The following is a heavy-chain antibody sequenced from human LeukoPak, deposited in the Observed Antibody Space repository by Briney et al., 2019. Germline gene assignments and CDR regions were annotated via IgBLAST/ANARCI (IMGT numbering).Heavy chain of an antibody. CDR3: ARTSPEAYSGSYPFDY. D-gene: IGHD1-26*01. Sequence: SGPALVNPTQPLTLTCTFSGFSLSTSGMRVNWIRQPPVKALEWLAHIDWDDDKFYSTSLKTRLTISKATAKNQGVLTLTHMDPVDTATSYSARTSPEAYSGSYPFDYWGQGTLVTVSS. V-gene: IGHV2-70*04. J-gene: IGHJ4*02. CDR1: GFSLSTSGMR. CDR2: IDWDDDK.